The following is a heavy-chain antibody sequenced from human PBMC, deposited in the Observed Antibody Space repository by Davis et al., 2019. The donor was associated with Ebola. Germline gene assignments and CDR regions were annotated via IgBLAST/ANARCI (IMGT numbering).Heavy chain of an antibody. CDR3: ARGYSSGWYGFDY. J-gene: IGHJ4*02. CDR1: GYTFTGYY. V-gene: IGHV1-2*02. D-gene: IGHD6-19*01. Sequence: AASVKVSCKASGYTFTGYYMHWVRQAPGQGLQWMGWINPNSGGTNYAQKFEGRVTMTRDTSISTAYMEVTRLRSDDTAVYYCARGYSSGWYGFDYWGQGTLVTVSS. CDR2: INPNSGGT.